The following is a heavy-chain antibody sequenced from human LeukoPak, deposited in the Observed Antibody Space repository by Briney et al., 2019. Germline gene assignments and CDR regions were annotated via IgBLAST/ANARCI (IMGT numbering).Heavy chain of an antibody. D-gene: IGHD2-21*01. J-gene: IGHJ4*02. CDR2: IKQNGREK. V-gene: IGHV3-7*01. CDR1: GFTFTNYW. Sequence: GGSLRLSCAAHGFTFTNYWMGWVRQAPGKGLEWVANIKQNGREKYYVDSVKGRFTISRDNAKDSLYLQMNRLRVEDTALYYCARLYLDSSLFDFRGQGTLVTVSS. CDR3: ARLYLDSSLFDF.